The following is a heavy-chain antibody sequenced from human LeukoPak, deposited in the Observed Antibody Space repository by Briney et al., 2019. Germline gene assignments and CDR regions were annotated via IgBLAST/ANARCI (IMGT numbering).Heavy chain of an antibody. CDR1: GGSISSYY. Sequence: SETLSLTCTVSGGSISSYYWSWIRQPPGKGLEWIGYIYYSGSTNYNRSLKSRVTISVDTSKNQFSLKLSSVTAADTAVYYCARHLDYVYFDYWGQGTLVTVSS. J-gene: IGHJ4*02. V-gene: IGHV4-59*08. CDR2: IYYSGST. D-gene: IGHD4-17*01. CDR3: ARHLDYVYFDY.